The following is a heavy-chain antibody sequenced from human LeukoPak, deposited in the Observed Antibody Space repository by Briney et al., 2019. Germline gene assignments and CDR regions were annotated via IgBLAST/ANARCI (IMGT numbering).Heavy chain of an antibody. CDR3: AKDLGSSSPYYFDY. CDR2: ISGSGGST. D-gene: IGHD6-6*01. CDR1: GFTFSSYA. Sequence: GGSLGLSCAASGFTFSSYAMSWVRQAPGKGLEWVSAISGSGGSTYYADSVKGRFTISRDNSKNMLYLQMNSLRAEDTAVYYCAKDLGSSSPYYFDYWGQGTLVTVSS. V-gene: IGHV3-23*01. J-gene: IGHJ4*02.